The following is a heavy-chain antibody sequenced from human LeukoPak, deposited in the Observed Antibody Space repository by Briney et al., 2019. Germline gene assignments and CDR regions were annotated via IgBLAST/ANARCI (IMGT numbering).Heavy chain of an antibody. V-gene: IGHV4-59*01. D-gene: IGHD3-10*01. Sequence: PSETLSLTCTVSGGSISSYYWSWIRQPPGKGLEWIGYIYYSGSTNYNPSLKSRVTISVDTSKNQLSLKLSSVTAADTAVYYCARYDGDYFDHWGQGTLVTVSS. CDR1: GGSISSYY. CDR2: IYYSGST. J-gene: IGHJ4*02. CDR3: ARYDGDYFDH.